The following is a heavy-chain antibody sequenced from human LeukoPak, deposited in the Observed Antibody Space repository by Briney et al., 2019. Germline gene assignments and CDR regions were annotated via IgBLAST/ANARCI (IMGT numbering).Heavy chain of an antibody. CDR1: GFTFSDYY. CDR3: ARHRPAAMSTDAFDI. D-gene: IGHD2-2*01. Sequence: GGSLRLSCAASGFTFSDYYMSWIRQAPGKGLEWVSYISSSGSTIYYADSVKGRFTISRDNAKNSLYLQMNSLRAEDTAVYSCARHRPAAMSTDAFDILGQGTKVTVSS. V-gene: IGHV3-11*01. J-gene: IGHJ3*02. CDR2: ISSSGSTI.